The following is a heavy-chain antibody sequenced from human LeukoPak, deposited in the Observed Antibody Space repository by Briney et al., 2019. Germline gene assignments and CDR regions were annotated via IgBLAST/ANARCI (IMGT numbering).Heavy chain of an antibody. CDR1: GFTFSSYG. J-gene: IGHJ4*02. V-gene: IGHV3-30*03. CDR2: ISYDGSNK. Sequence: PGGSLRLSCAASGFTFSSYGMHSVRQAPGKGLEWVAVISYDGSNKYYADSVKGRFTISRDNSKNTLYLQMNSLRAEDTAVYYCAANGYDLPFDYWGQGTLVTVSS. D-gene: IGHD5-12*01. CDR3: AANGYDLPFDY.